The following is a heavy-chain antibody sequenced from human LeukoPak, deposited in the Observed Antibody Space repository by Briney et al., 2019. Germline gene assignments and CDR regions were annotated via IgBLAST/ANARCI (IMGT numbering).Heavy chain of an antibody. J-gene: IGHJ6*04. D-gene: IGHD6-13*01. CDR2: IYHSGST. CDR1: CYSISSGYY. Sequence: SETLSLTCAVSCYSISSGYYWGLVRQPPGKGLEGIGGIYHSGSTYYNPSLKSRVTISVDTSKNQFSLKLSSVTAADTAVYYCARVGYSSSWYYYYYGMDVWGKGTTVTVSS. CDR3: ARVGYSSSWYYYYYGMDV. V-gene: IGHV4-38-2*01.